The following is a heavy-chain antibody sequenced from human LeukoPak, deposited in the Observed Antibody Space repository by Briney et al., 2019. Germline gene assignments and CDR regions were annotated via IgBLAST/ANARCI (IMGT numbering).Heavy chain of an antibody. CDR3: ARGRSITLLRGVAMSDGFDI. J-gene: IGHJ3*02. V-gene: IGHV3-21*06. CDR1: GFTFSNYG. D-gene: IGHD3-10*01. CDR2: TDTSGRYV. Sequence: GGSLRLSCAASGFTFSNYGMIWVRQAPGKGLEWVSFTDTSGRYVYYGDSVKGRFTISRDNAKNLLFLQMNGLRAEDTALYYCARGRSITLLRGVAMSDGFDIWGQGAMVAVSS.